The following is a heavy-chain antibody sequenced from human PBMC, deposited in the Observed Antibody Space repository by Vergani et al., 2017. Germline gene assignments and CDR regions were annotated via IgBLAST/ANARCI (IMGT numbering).Heavy chain of an antibody. J-gene: IGHJ4*02. CDR3: ARGGFTVTPYYFDY. V-gene: IGHV4-59*01. CDR1: GGSISSYY. Sequence: QVQLQESGPGLVKPSETLSLTCTVSGGSISSYYWSWIRQPPGKGLEWIGYIYYSGSTNYNPSLKSRVTISVDTSKNQFSLKLSSVTAADTAVYYCARGGFTVTPYYFDYWGQVTLVTVSS. D-gene: IGHD4-17*01. CDR2: IYYSGST.